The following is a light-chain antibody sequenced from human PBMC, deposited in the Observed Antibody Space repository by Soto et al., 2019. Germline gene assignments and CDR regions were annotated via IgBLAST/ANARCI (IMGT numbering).Light chain of an antibody. J-gene: IGKJ1*01. CDR2: DAS. CDR1: ENIKNW. Sequence: DVQMTQSPSTLAASVGDRVTITCRASENIKNWLAWYRQTPGKAPKVLISDASRLETGVPSRLSGSGYGTDFTLTITSLQTDDFGTYHCQQYDFHPKTFAQG. CDR3: QQYDFHPKT. V-gene: IGKV1-5*01.